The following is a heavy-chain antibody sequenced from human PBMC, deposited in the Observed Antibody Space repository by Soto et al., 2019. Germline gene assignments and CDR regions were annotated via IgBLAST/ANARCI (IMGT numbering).Heavy chain of an antibody. J-gene: IGHJ6*02. CDR1: GYTFTSYA. V-gene: IGHV1-3*01. Sequence: ASVKVSCKASGYTFTSYAMHWVRQAPRQRLEWMGWINAGNGNTKYSQKFQGRVTITRDTSASTAYMELSSLRSEDTAVYYCARAPVCSGGSRYFMAVWGQGTSVTVSS. CDR2: INAGNGNT. CDR3: ARAPVCSGGSRYFMAV. D-gene: IGHD2-15*01.